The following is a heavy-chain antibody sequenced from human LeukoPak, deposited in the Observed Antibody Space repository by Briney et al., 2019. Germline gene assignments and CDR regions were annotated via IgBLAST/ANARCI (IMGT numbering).Heavy chain of an antibody. CDR1: GYTFTGYY. J-gene: IGHJ4*02. D-gene: IGHD6-13*01. CDR2: INPNSGGT. CDR3: ATEAAAGTWAFDY. V-gene: IGHV1-2*02. Sequence: ASVTVSCKASGYTFTGYYMHWVRQAPGQGLEWMGWINPNSGGTNYAQKFQGRVTMTRDTSISTAYMELSRLRSDDTAVYYCATEAAAGTWAFDYWGQGTLVTVSS.